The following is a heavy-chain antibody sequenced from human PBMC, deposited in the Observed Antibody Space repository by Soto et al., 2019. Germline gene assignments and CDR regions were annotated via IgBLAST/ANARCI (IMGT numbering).Heavy chain of an antibody. CDR1: GDSVSSTPAA. CDR2: TYFRSRWYN. D-gene: IGHD3-9*01. CDR3: ARVSFDHFVHWFDP. Sequence: SQTLSLTYAISGDSVSSTPAAWNWIRKSPSRGLEWLGRTYFRSRWYNDYAISVKSRITINPDTSKNQFSLLLNSVTPEDTAVYYCARVSFDHFVHWFDPWGQGTPVTVSS. V-gene: IGHV6-1*01. J-gene: IGHJ5*02.